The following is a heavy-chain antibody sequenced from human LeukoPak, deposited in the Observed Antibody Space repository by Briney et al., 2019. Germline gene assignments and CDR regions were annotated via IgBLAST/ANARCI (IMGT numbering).Heavy chain of an antibody. J-gene: IGHJ4*02. D-gene: IGHD6-19*01. CDR1: GFTFSSYA. CDR2: ISYDGSDK. V-gene: IGHV3-30-3*01. Sequence: GVSLRLSCAASGFTFSSYAMHRVRQAPGKGLEWVAVISYDGSDKYYADSVKGRFTISRDNSKNTLYLQMNSLRAEDTAVYYCVSGWYYFDYWGQGTLVTVSS. CDR3: VSGWYYFDY.